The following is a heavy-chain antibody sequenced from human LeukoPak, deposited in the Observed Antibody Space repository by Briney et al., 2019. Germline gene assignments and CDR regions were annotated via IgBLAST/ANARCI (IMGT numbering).Heavy chain of an antibody. CDR3: ARRGNLEWFR. CDR1: GGSISSSSYY. V-gene: IGHV4-39*07. CDR2: INHSGST. D-gene: IGHD3-3*01. Sequence: SETLSLTCTVSGGSISSSSYYWGWIRQPPGKGLEWIGEINHSGSTNYNPSLKSRVTISVDTSKKQFSLKLSSVTAADTAVYYCARRGNLEWFRWGQGTLVTVSS. J-gene: IGHJ4*02.